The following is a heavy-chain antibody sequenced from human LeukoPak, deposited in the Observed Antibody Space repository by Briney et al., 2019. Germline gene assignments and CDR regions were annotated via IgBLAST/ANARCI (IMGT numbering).Heavy chain of an antibody. D-gene: IGHD3-10*01. CDR1: GFTFNNYA. CDR3: AKDFSSFGYFDY. J-gene: IGHJ4*02. V-gene: IGHV3-23*01. Sequence: GGFLRLSCAASGFTFNNYAMSWVRQAPGKGLEWVSTISGSGGSTYYADSVKGRFTISRDNSKNTLYLQMNSLRAEDTAVYYCAKDFSSFGYFDYWGQGTLVTVSS. CDR2: ISGSGGST.